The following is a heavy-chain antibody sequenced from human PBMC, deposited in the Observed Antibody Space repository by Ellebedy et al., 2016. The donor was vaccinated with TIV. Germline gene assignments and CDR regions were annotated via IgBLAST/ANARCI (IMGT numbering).Heavy chain of an antibody. CDR3: ATFSCTSVTCYSCGYFFHY. CDR2: IIPFLGMA. J-gene: IGHJ4*02. V-gene: IGHV1-69*04. CDR1: GGTFNNYA. D-gene: IGHD2-15*01. Sequence: AASVKVSCKSSGGTFNNYAISWVRQAPGQGLEWMGRIIPFLGMANYAQNFQGRITLTADKSTRTAFLELSSLRSEDTAVYYCATFSCTSVTCYSCGYFFHYWGQGTLVTVSS.